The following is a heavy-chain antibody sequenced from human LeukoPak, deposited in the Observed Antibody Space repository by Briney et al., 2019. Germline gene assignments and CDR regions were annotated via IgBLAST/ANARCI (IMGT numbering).Heavy chain of an antibody. Sequence: GGSLRLSCTASGFAFGDFAMNWVRQAPGKGLEWVGFIKSKLYGGTTEYAASVKGRFTISRDDSKAIAYLQMNSLKTEDTAVYYCTRDHRDDWNPGYYFDYWGQGTLVTVSS. CDR2: IKSKLYGGTT. CDR1: GFAFGDFA. V-gene: IGHV3-49*04. J-gene: IGHJ4*02. D-gene: IGHD1-1*01. CDR3: TRDHRDDWNPGYYFDY.